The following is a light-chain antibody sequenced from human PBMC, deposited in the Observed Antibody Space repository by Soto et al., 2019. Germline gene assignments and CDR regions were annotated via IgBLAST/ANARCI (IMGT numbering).Light chain of an antibody. Sequence: QSVLTHPPSVSGAPGERVTISCTGSSSDIGAGYRVRWYQQVPGTAPKLLIYDNTNPPSGISVRFSGSKSGTSASLAISGLQAEDEADYYCQSFDKYLSAVVFGGGTKLTVL. CDR3: QSFDKYLSAVV. CDR1: SSDIGAGYR. CDR2: DNT. J-gene: IGLJ2*01. V-gene: IGLV1-40*01.